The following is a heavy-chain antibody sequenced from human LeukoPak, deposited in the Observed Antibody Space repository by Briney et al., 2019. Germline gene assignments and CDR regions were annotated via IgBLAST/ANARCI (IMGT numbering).Heavy chain of an antibody. Sequence: GGSLRLSCAASGFTFSSYGMHWVRQAPGKGLEWVAVISYDGSNKYYADSVKGRFTISRENSKNTLYLQMNSLRVEDTAVYYCAKGWGYWGQGTLVTVSS. D-gene: IGHD3-16*01. J-gene: IGHJ4*02. CDR1: GFTFSSYG. CDR2: ISYDGSNK. V-gene: IGHV3-30*18. CDR3: AKGWGY.